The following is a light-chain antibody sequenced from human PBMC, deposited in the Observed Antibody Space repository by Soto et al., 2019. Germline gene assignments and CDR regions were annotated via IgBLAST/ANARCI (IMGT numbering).Light chain of an antibody. Sequence: QSALTQPASVSGSPGQSITISCTGTRSDVGYYDYVSWYQQHPGKAPKLVIYDVSHRPSGVSNRFSGSKSGNTASLTISGLQAEDEGDYYCSSYTTTYIWMFGGGTKLTVL. V-gene: IGLV2-14*01. CDR1: RSDVGYYDY. J-gene: IGLJ3*02. CDR3: SSYTTTYIWM. CDR2: DVS.